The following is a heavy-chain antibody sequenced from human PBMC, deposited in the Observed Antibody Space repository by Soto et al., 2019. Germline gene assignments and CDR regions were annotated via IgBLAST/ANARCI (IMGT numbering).Heavy chain of an antibody. Sequence: ASVKVSFKASGYSVTAYSMHWVRQAPGQGLEWMGWINPNSGDTIYAQKFQGRVTLTTDTSISTSYMELTSLTSDDTAVYYCAREASAVVSLDYWGQGTLVTVSS. D-gene: IGHD6-19*01. CDR1: GYSVTAYS. J-gene: IGHJ4*02. V-gene: IGHV1-2*02. CDR3: AREASAVVSLDY. CDR2: INPNSGDT.